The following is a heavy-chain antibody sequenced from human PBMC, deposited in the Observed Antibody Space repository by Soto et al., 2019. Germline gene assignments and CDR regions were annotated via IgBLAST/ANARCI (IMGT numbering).Heavy chain of an antibody. CDR2: INPNSGGT. CDR3: ARAAHYCSSTSCSTDYYYYGMDV. V-gene: IGHV1-2*04. D-gene: IGHD2-2*01. J-gene: IGHJ6*02. Sequence: VASVKVSCKASGYTFTGYYMHWVRQAPGQGLEWMGWINPNSGGTNYAQKFQGWVTMTRDTSISTAYMELSRLRSDDTAVYYCARAAHYCSSTSCSTDYYYYGMDVWGQGTTVTVSS. CDR1: GYTFTGYY.